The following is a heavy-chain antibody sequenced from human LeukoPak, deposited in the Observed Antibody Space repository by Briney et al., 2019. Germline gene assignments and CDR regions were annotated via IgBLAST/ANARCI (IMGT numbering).Heavy chain of an antibody. CDR2: INHSGST. Sequence: SETLSLTCAVYGGSLSGYYWSWIRQPPGKGLEWIGEINHSGSTNYNPSLKSRVTISVDTSKNQFSLKLSSVTAADTAVYYCARVSGSYYLAWFDPWGQGTLVTVSS. V-gene: IGHV4-34*01. D-gene: IGHD1-26*01. CDR1: GGSLSGYY. CDR3: ARVSGSYYLAWFDP. J-gene: IGHJ5*02.